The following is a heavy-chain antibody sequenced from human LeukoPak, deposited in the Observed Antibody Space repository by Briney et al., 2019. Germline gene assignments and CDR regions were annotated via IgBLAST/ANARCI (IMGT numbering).Heavy chain of an antibody. CDR3: ARLKATVSIHAYFDY. CDR2: VDYSGST. J-gene: IGHJ4*02. D-gene: IGHD4-17*01. V-gene: IGHV4-61*05. CDR1: GGSISSSSYY. Sequence: SETLSLTCTVSGGSISSSSYYWGWIRQPPGKGLEWIGYVDYSGSTNYNPSLKSRVTISSDTSKNQFSLELNSVTAADTAVYYCARLKATVSIHAYFDYWGQGTLVTVSS.